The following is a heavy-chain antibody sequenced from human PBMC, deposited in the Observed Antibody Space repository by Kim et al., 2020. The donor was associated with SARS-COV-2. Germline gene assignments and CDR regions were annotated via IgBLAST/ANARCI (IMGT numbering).Heavy chain of an antibody. CDR2: IKSKTDGGTT. CDR1: GFTFSNAW. D-gene: IGHD3-10*01. J-gene: IGHJ4*02. CDR3: TTDPRFGELARDY. Sequence: GGSLRLSCAASGFTFSNAWMSWVRQAPGKALEWVGRIKSKTDGGTTDYAAPVKGRFTISRDDSKNTLYLQMNSLKTEDTAVYYCTTDPRFGELARDYWGQGTLVTVSS. V-gene: IGHV3-15*01.